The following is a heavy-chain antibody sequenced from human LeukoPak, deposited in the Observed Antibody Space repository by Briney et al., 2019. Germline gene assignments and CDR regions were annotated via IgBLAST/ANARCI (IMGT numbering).Heavy chain of an antibody. J-gene: IGHJ4*02. Sequence: SVKVSCKASGGTFSSYAISWVRQAPGQGLEWMGRIIPIFGTANYAQKFQGRVTITTDESTSTAYMELSSLRSEDTAVYYCARGRDCSGGSCYHALLDYWGQGSLVTVSS. D-gene: IGHD2-15*01. CDR2: IIPIFGTA. CDR1: GGTFSSYA. CDR3: ARGRDCSGGSCYHALLDY. V-gene: IGHV1-69*05.